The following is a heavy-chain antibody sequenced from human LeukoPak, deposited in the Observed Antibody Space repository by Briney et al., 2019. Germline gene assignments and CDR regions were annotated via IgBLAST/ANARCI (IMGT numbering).Heavy chain of an antibody. D-gene: IGHD3-10*01. CDR3: ARDLRITMVRGVTYYFDY. V-gene: IGHV1-46*01. CDR2: INPSGGST. J-gene: IGHJ4*02. Sequence: ASVKVSCKASGYTFTSYYMHWVRQAPGQGLEWMGIINPSGGSTSYAQKFQGRVTMTRDMSTSTVYMELSSLRSEDTAVYYCARDLRITMVRGVTYYFDYWGQGTLVTVSS. CDR1: GYTFTSYY.